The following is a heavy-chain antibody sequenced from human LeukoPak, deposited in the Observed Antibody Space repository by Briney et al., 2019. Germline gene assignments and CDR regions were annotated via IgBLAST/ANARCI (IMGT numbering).Heavy chain of an antibody. J-gene: IGHJ4*02. CDR3: AKALGGSSGYSTNFDY. V-gene: IGHV3-23*01. Sequence: GGSLRLSCAASGFTFSSYAMSWVRQAPGKGLEWVSAISGSGVSTFCADSVKGRFTISRDNSKNTLYLQMNSLRAEDTAVYYCAKALGGSSGYSTNFDYWGQGTLVTVSS. CDR2: ISGSGVST. CDR1: GFTFSSYA. D-gene: IGHD3-22*01.